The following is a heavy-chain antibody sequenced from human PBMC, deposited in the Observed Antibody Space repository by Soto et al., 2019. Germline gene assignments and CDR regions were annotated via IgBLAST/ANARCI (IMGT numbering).Heavy chain of an antibody. CDR3: ASSWGYYYDSSGYYGLHDAFDI. V-gene: IGHV6-1*01. CDR1: GDSVSSNSAA. CDR2: TYYRSKWYN. D-gene: IGHD3-22*01. J-gene: IGHJ3*02. Sequence: QTLSLTCAISGDSVSSNSAAWNWIRQSPSRGLEWLGRTYYRSKWYNDYAVSVKNRITINPDTSKNQFSLQLNSVTPEDTAVYYCASSWGYYYDSSGYYGLHDAFDIWGQGTMVTVSS.